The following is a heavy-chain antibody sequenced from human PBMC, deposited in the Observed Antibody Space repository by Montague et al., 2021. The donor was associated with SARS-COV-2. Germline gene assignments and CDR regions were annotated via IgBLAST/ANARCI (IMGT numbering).Heavy chain of an antibody. CDR3: AKDREYQLPYYYYYMDV. CDR1: GGSISSYC. D-gene: IGHD2-2*01. Sequence: LSLTCTVSGGSISSYCWSWVRQAPGKGLEWVAVIWYDGSNKHYADSVKGRFTISRDNSKNTLYLQMNSLRAEDTAVYYCAKDREYQLPYYYYYMDVWGKGTTVTVSS. J-gene: IGHJ6*03. CDR2: IWYDGSNK. V-gene: IGHV3-33*06.